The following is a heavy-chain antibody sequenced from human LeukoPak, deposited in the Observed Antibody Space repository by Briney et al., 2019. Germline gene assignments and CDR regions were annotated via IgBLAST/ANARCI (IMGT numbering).Heavy chain of an antibody. CDR2: IYSGGSK. Sequence: GGSLRLSCAASGFTVSSDYMSWVRQAPGKGLEWVSVIYSGGSKYYADSVKGRFTISRDKSKNTVYLQMNSLRFEDTAMYYCARNWFDPWGQGTLVTVSS. CDR1: GFTVSSDY. J-gene: IGHJ5*02. CDR3: ARNWFDP. V-gene: IGHV3-53*05.